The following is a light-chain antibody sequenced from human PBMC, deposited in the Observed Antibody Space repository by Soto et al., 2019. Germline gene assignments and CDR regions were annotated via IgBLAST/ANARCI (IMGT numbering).Light chain of an antibody. CDR1: SSDVGGYNY. Sequence: QSVLTQPLSVSGSPGQSVTISCTGTSSDVGGYNYVSWYQQHPGKAPKLMIYDVSKRPSGVPDRFSGSKSGNTASLTISGLQAEDEADYYCCSYAGSHTLLVFGTGTKVTVL. CDR3: CSYAGSHTLLV. J-gene: IGLJ1*01. V-gene: IGLV2-11*01. CDR2: DVS.